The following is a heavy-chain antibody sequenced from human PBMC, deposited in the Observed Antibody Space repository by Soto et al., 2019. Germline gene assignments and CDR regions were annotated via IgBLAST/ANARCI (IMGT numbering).Heavy chain of an antibody. J-gene: IGHJ5*02. CDR1: GGTFSRYA. Sequence: SVKVSCKASGGTFSRYAISWVRQAPGQGLEWMGGIIPIFGTANYAQKFQGRVTITADESKNQLSLNLRSVSAADTAVYYCARGRGEFDAWGQGTPVTVSS. V-gene: IGHV1-69*13. D-gene: IGHD2-21*01. CDR2: IIPIFGTA. CDR3: ARGRGEFDA.